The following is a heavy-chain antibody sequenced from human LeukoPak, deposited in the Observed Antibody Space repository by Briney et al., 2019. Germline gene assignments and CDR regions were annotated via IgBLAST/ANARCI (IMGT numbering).Heavy chain of an antibody. V-gene: IGHV4-61*09. CDR2: IYTSGST. CDR1: GGSISSGTYY. J-gene: IGHJ4*02. CDR3: ARTYSNYNYFDF. D-gene: IGHD4-11*01. Sequence: SETLSLTCTVSGGSISSGTYYWSWIRQPAGKGLEWIGHIYTSGSTNYNPSLKSRVTISVGTSKSQFSLRLNSVTAADTAMYYCARTYSNYNYFDFWGQGTLVTVSS.